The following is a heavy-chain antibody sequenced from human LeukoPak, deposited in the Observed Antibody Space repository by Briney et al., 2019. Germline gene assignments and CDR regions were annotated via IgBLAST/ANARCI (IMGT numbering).Heavy chain of an antibody. CDR2: INSDGSST. CDR1: GFTFSSYW. J-gene: IGHJ4*02. CDR3: ARVGRYSGSYPTFDY. V-gene: IGHV3-74*01. Sequence: GGSLRLSCAASGFTFSSYWMHWVRQAPGKGLVWVSRINSDGSSTSYADSVKDRFTISRDNAKNTLYLQMNSLRAEDTAVYYCARVGRYSGSYPTFDYWGQGTLVTVSS. D-gene: IGHD1-26*01.